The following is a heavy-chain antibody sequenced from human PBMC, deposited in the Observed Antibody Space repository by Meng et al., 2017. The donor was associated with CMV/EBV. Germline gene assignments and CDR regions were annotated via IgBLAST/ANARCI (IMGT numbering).Heavy chain of an antibody. CDR1: GFSFGDYA. V-gene: IGHV3-49*04. CDR3: TRAIIAPHHYGSGNYFRWFDP. D-gene: IGHD3-10*01. J-gene: IGHJ5*02. CDR2: IRSKAFGGTT. Sequence: SCTASGFSFGDYAMSWVRQAPGKGLEWVGFIRSKAFGGTTEYATSVKGRFTISRDDSKTIAYLQMNSLKIEDTAVYYCTRAIIAPHHYGSGNYFRWFDPWGQGTPVTVSS.